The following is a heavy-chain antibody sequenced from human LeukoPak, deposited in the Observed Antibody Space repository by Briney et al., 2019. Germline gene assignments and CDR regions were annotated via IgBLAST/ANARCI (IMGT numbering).Heavy chain of an antibody. Sequence: PGGSLRLSCEASGFTFRTYDLRWVRQTAVKGLEWVSLINTAGGTFYSDSVRGRFTISRENAKNSFYLQMDSLTADDTAVYYCAREAFTDATGYYFSPLDMWGQGTMVTVSS. CDR3: AREAFTDATGYYFSPLDM. J-gene: IGHJ3*02. V-gene: IGHV3-13*01. D-gene: IGHD3-22*01. CDR1: GFTFRTYD. CDR2: INTAGGT.